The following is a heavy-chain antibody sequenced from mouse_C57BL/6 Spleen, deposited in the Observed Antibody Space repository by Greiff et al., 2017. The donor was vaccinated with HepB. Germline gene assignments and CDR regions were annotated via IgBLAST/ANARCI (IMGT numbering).Heavy chain of an antibody. D-gene: IGHD1-1*01. Sequence: EVQLVESGGGLVKPGGSLKLSCAASGFTFSSYTMSWVRQTPEKRLEWVATISGGGGNTYYPDSVKGRFTISRDNAKNTLYLQMSSLRSEDTALYYCARRNYGSSSFAYWGQGTLVTVSA. V-gene: IGHV5-9*01. CDR1: GFTFSSYT. J-gene: IGHJ3*01. CDR3: ARRNYGSSSFAY. CDR2: ISGGGGNT.